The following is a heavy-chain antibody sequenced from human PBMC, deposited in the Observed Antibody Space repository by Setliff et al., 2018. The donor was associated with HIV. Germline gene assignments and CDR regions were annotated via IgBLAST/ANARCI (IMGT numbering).Heavy chain of an antibody. CDR3: AKSASWDLRGWLH. V-gene: IGHV3-23*01. CDR2: IGGSGGST. J-gene: IGHJ4*02. CDR1: GFSFSSYS. D-gene: IGHD6-19*01. Sequence: GGSLRLSCAANGFSFSSYSMSWVRQAPGKGLEWVSGIGGSGGSTYYADSVKGRFTVSRDYSKNTIYLQMSSLRAEDSAVYYCAKSASWDLRGWLHWGQGTRVTVS.